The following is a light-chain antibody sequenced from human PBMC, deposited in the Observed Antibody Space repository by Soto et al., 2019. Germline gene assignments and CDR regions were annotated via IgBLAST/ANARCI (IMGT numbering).Light chain of an antibody. Sequence: EIVLTQSPGTLSLSPGERATLSCRASQTISSSFLAWYQQKPGQAPRLLIYDASSRATGIPDRFSGSGSGTDFTLTISRLEPEDVAVYYCQHYGDSRTFGQGTKVEIK. CDR2: DAS. CDR3: QHYGDSRT. CDR1: QTISSSF. J-gene: IGKJ1*01. V-gene: IGKV3-20*01.